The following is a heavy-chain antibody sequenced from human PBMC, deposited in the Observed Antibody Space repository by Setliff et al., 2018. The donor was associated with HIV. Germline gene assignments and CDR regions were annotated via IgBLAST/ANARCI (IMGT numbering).Heavy chain of an antibody. CDR1: GYNFTNYG. J-gene: IGHJ4*02. D-gene: IGHD3-22*01. CDR2: IGTYSGNT. V-gene: IGHV1-18*01. CDR3: ARVPSARYYDSSGYYRY. Sequence: ASVKVSCKASGYNFTNYGIGWVRQAPGQGLEYLGWIGTYSGNTDYAQSVQGRVTMTRDTSTGTVYMDLRSLRSDDTAVYYCARVPSARYYDSSGYYRYWGQGTLVTVSS.